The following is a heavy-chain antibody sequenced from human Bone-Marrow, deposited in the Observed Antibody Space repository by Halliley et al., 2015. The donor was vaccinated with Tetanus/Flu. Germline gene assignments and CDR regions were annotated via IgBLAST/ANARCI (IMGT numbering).Heavy chain of an antibody. CDR1: GFTFRSYW. CDR3: AKDVERFIVGATVFDN. D-gene: IGHD1-26*01. J-gene: IGHJ4*02. CDR2: IKQDGSEK. Sequence: SLRLSCAASGFTFRSYWMSWVRQAPGKGLEWVANIKQDGSEKYYVDSVKGRSTISRDNAKKSLYLQLNSLRAEDTALYYCAKDVERFIVGATVFDNWGQGTLVTVSS. V-gene: IGHV3-7*03.